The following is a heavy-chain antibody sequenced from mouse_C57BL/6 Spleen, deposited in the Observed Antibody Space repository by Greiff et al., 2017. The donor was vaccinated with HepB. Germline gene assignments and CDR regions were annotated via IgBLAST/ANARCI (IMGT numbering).Heavy chain of an antibody. D-gene: IGHD2-12*01. V-gene: IGHV1-15*01. J-gene: IGHJ2*01. CDR2: IDPETGGT. CDR3: TRGGELLPFDD. Sequence: VQLVESGAELVRPGASVTLSCKASGYTFTDYEMHWVKQTPVHGLEWIGAIDPETGGTAYNQKFKGKAILTADKSSSTAYMELRSLTSEDSAVYYCTRGGELLPFDDWGQGTTLTVSS. CDR1: GYTFTDYE.